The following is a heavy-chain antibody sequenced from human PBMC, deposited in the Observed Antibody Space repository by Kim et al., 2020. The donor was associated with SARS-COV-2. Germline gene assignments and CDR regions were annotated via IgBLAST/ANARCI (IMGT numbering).Heavy chain of an antibody. Sequence: TNYNPSLESRVTISVDTSKNQFSLKLSSVTAADTAVYYCASSGYDYYFDYWGQGTLVTVSS. J-gene: IGHJ4*02. CDR3: ASSGYDYYFDY. V-gene: IGHV4-4*09. CDR2: T. D-gene: IGHD5-12*01.